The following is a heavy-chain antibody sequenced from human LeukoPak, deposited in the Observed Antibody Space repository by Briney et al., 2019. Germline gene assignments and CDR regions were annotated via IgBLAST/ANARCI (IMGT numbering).Heavy chain of an antibody. CDR1: GFTFSSYS. Sequence: GGSLRLSCAASGFTFSSYSMNWVRQAPGKGLEWVSYISSSSSTIYYADSVKGRFTIPRDNSKNSLYLQMNSLRADDTAVYYCVKIAPDLPWGQGTLVTVSS. V-gene: IGHV3-48*01. D-gene: IGHD2-21*01. CDR2: ISSSSSTI. J-gene: IGHJ5*02. CDR3: VKIAPDLP.